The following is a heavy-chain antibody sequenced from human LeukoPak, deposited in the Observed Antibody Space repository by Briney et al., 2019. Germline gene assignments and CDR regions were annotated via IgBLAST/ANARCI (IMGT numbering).Heavy chain of an antibody. V-gene: IGHV4-61*02. Sequence: SETLSLTCTVSGGSISSGSYYWSWIRQPAGKGLEWIGRIYTSGSTNYNPSLKSRVTISVDTSKNQFSLKLSSVTAADTAVYYCARGGDIVATHFDYWGQGTLVTVSS. D-gene: IGHD5-12*01. CDR1: GGSISSGSYY. CDR2: IYTSGST. CDR3: ARGGDIVATHFDY. J-gene: IGHJ4*02.